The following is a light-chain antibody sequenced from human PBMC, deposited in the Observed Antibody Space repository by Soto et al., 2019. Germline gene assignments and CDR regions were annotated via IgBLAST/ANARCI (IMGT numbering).Light chain of an antibody. CDR2: GAS. CDR1: QSVASSY. CDR3: QQYRTSPRT. Sequence: EIELTQSPCTLSLSPGERATFSCRASQSVASSYLAWYQQKFGQPTRLLIYGASNRAAGMPDRFSGGRAGTDVTLTISRMEPEDSAVYFCQQYRTSPRTFGQGTKLEI. V-gene: IGKV3-20*01. J-gene: IGKJ1*01.